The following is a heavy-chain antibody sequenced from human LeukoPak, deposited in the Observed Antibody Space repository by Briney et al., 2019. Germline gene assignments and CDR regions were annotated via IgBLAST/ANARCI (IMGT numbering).Heavy chain of an antibody. D-gene: IGHD6-19*01. Sequence: ASVTVSCTASGYTFTTYGISWVRQAPGQGLEWMGWISAYNGNTNYAQKLQGRVTMTTDTSTSTAYMELRSLRSDDTAVYYCARVWGSGWDGFYYGMDVWGQGTTVTVSS. CDR3: ARVWGSGWDGFYYGMDV. CDR1: GYTFTTYG. CDR2: ISAYNGNT. V-gene: IGHV1-18*01. J-gene: IGHJ6*02.